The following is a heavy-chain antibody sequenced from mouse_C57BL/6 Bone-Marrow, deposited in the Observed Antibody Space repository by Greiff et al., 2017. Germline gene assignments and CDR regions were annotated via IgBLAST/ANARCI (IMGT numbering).Heavy chain of an antibody. J-gene: IGHJ1*03. V-gene: IGHV5-12*01. CDR2: ISNGGGST. D-gene: IGHD1-1*01. CDR1: GFTFSDYY. CDR3: ARTPTVVAHWYFDV. Sequence: EVQGVESGGGLVQPGGSLKLSCAASGFTFSDYYMYWVRQTPEKRLEWVAYISNGGGSTYYPDTVKGRFTISRDNAKNTLYLQMSRLKSEDTAMYYCARTPTVVAHWYFDVWGTGTTVTVSS.